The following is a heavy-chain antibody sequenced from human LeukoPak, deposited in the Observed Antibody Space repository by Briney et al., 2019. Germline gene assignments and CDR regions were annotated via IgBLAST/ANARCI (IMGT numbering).Heavy chain of an antibody. CDR1: GFTVSSNH. Sequence: GGSLRLSCAVSGFTVSSNHMSWVRQAPGKGLEWVSVIYNDGNTYYTDSVKGRFTISRDNSKNTVFLQMNSLRAEDTAMYCCARDREVVTARAQMDVWGKGTTVTVSS. CDR2: IYNDGNT. V-gene: IGHV3-53*01. D-gene: IGHD2-21*02. J-gene: IGHJ6*04. CDR3: ARDREVVTARAQMDV.